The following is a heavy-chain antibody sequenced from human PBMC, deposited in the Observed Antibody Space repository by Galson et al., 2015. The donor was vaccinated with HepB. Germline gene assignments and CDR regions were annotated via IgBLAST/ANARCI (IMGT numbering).Heavy chain of an antibody. J-gene: IGHJ4*02. CDR2: IYYSGST. CDR1: GGSISSSSYY. V-gene: IGHV4-39*01. CDR3: ARHGRRIQLWYIDY. Sequence: LTCTVSGGSISSSSYYWGWIRQPPGKGLEWIGSIYYSGSTYYNPSLKSRVTISVDTSKNQFSLKLSSVTAADTAVYYCARHGRRIQLWYIDYWGQGTLVTVSS. D-gene: IGHD5-18*01.